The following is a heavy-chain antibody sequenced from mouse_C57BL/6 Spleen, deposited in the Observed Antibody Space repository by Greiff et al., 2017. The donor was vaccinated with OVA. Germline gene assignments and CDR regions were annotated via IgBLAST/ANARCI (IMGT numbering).Heavy chain of an antibody. CDR3: ASGRNGNYAMDD. CDR1: GFSLTCYG. Sequence: VQLQQSGPGLVAPSPSLSIPCTVSGFSLTCYGVDWVRQSPGKGLEWLGVIWGVGSTNYNSALKSSLGISKDNSKSQVFLKMNSLQTDDTTMYYCASGRNGNYAMDDWGQGTAVTDSS. V-gene: IGHV2-6*01. CDR2: IWGVGST. D-gene: IGHD2-1*01. J-gene: IGHJ4*01.